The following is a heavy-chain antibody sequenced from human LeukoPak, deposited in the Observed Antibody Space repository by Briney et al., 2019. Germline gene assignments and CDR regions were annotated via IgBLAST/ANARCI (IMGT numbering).Heavy chain of an antibody. CDR3: ARRPPGYYYGMDV. J-gene: IGHJ6*02. D-gene: IGHD6-6*01. CDR2: IYYSGST. V-gene: IGHV4-59*01. Sequence: PSETLSLTCTVSGGSISSYYWSWIRQPPGKGLEWIGYIYYSGSTNYNPSLKSRVTISVDMSKNQFSLKLSSVTAADTAVYYCARRPPGYYYGMDVWGQGTTVTVSS. CDR1: GGSISSYY.